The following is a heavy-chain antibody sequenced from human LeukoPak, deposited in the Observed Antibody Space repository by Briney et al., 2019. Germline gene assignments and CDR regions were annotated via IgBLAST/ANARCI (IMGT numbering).Heavy chain of an antibody. CDR2: FDPEDGET. D-gene: IGHD4/OR15-4a*01. CDR1: GYTLTELS. J-gene: IGHJ4*02. CDR3: ARSRYGEGYFDY. V-gene: IGHV1-24*01. Sequence: ASVKVSCKVSGYTLTELSMHWVRQAPGKGLEWMGGFDPEDGETIYAQKFQGRVTMTRDTSISTAYMELSRLRSDDTAVYYCARSRYGEGYFDYWGQGTLVTVSS.